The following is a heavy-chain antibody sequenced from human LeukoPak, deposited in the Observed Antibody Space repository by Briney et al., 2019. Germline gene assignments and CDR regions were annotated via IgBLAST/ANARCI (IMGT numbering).Heavy chain of an antibody. J-gene: IGHJ4*02. V-gene: IGHV3-15*01. Sequence: PGGSLRPSCAASGFTFSKAWMSWVRQAPGKGLEWVGRIISKTDGGTTNYAAPVNGRFAISRDDSKNTLYLQMNGLKTEDTAVYYCTTAGTTTTRFVDYWGQGTLVTVSS. D-gene: IGHD1-26*01. CDR2: IISKTDGGTT. CDR3: TTAGTTTTRFVDY. CDR1: GFTFSKAW.